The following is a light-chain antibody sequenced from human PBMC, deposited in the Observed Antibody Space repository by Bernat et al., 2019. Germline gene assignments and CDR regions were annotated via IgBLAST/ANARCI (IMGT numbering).Light chain of an antibody. J-gene: IGLJ3*02. CDR2: EDH. CDR3: QSYDITKPVV. CDR1: IGSIANNY. Sequence: NFMLTQPHSVSASPGKTVSISCTRDIGSIANNYVQWFQQRPGSSPTTVIYEDHQRPSGVPDRFSGSIDTSSNSASLIISGLKTEDEADYYCQSYDITKPVVFGGGTKLTVL. V-gene: IGLV6-57*01.